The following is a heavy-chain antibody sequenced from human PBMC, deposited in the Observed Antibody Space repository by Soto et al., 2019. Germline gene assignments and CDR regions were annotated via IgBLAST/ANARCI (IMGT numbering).Heavy chain of an antibody. Sequence: SVEVSCKASGGTFSTYAMDWVRQAPGQGLEWMGGIIPLFGTAKYAQNFQGRITITADESTNTAYMELRSLRYQDTAVYYCARGVHYDSSGYYYFYWGPGTMLTVYS. CDR2: IIPLFGTA. D-gene: IGHD3-22*01. J-gene: IGHJ4*02. CDR1: GGTFSTYA. V-gene: IGHV1-69*13. CDR3: ARGVHYDSSGYYYFY.